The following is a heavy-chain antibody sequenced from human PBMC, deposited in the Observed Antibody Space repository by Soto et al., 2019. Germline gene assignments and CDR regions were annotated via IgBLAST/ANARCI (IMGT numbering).Heavy chain of an antibody. CDR3: ASQLRYFDWLPYYFDY. CDR2: IYYSGST. V-gene: IGHV4-39*01. CDR1: GGSISSSSYY. D-gene: IGHD3-9*01. J-gene: IGHJ4*02. Sequence: SETLSLTCTVSGGSISSSSYYWGWIRQPPGKGLEWIGSIYYSGSTYYNPSLKSRVTISVDTSKNQFSLKLSSVTAADTAVYYCASQLRYFDWLPYYFDYWGQGTRVTVSS.